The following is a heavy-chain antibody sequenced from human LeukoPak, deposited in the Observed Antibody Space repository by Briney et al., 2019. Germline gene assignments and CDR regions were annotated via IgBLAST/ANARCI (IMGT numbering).Heavy chain of an antibody. J-gene: IGHJ4*02. Sequence: ASVEVSCKASGYTFTSYDINWVRQATGQGLEWMGWMNPNSGNTGYAQKFQGRVTITRNTSISTAYMELSSLRSEDTAVYYCARGQGRSGWYGLSSYWGQGTLVTVSS. CDR1: GYTFTSYD. V-gene: IGHV1-8*03. D-gene: IGHD6-19*01. CDR2: MNPNSGNT. CDR3: ARGQGRSGWYGLSSY.